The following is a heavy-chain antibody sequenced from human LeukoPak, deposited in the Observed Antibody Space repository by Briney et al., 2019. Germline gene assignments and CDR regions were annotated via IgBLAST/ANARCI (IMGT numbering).Heavy chain of an antibody. Sequence: KAGESLMISCKGSGYSFTDYWIAWVRQMPGKGLEWMGFVYPADSDSRYSPSFHGQVTISADKSISTAYLQWNSLKASDTAIYYCARHSPGWMVRPYCFDSWGQGTLVTVSS. CDR2: VYPADSDS. CDR1: GYSFTDYW. CDR3: ARHSPGWMVRPYCFDS. V-gene: IGHV5-51*01. D-gene: IGHD3-10*01. J-gene: IGHJ4*02.